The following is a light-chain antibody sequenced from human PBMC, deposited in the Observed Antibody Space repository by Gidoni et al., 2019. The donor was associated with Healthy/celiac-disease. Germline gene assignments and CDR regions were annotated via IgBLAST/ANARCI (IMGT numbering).Light chain of an antibody. CDR2: GAS. J-gene: IGKJ1*01. CDR3: QQYNSWPWR. Sequence: EIVMTQSPATLSVSPGERATLSCRASQSVSSNLAWYQQKPGQAPRLLIYGASTRSTGIPARFSGSGSGTEFTLTISSLQSEDFAVYYCQQYNSWPWRFGQGTKVEIK. CDR1: QSVSSN. V-gene: IGKV3-15*01.